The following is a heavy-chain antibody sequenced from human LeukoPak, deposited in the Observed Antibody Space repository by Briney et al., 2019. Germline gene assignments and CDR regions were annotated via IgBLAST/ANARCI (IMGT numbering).Heavy chain of an antibody. CDR3: ARDLSERYSTDY. V-gene: IGHV3-30-3*01. CDR1: GFTFNRYA. J-gene: IGHJ4*02. CDR2: ISYDGFVK. Sequence: GRSLRLSCAVSGFTFNRYAIHWVRQAPGKGLEWVAFISYDGFVKYYADSVKGLFTISRDNSRNTLDLQMNSLRVEDTAVYYCARDLSERYSTDYWGQGTLVTVSS. D-gene: IGHD1-26*01.